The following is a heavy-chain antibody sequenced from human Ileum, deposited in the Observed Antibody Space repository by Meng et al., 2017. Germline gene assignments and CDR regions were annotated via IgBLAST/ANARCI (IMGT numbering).Heavy chain of an antibody. CDR3: TRPRWSSGWSHNWFDP. D-gene: IGHD6-19*01. CDR1: WITFRWSP. J-gene: IGHJ5*02. Sequence: ESLKISCAASWITFRWSPMHWGRQASGKGLEWVGRIRTKANSDGTAYATAGKGRFTISRDDSKNTAYLQMNRLKNEATAVYSCTRPRWSSGWSHNWFDPWGQGTLVTVSS. CDR2: IRTKANSDGT. V-gene: IGHV3-73*01.